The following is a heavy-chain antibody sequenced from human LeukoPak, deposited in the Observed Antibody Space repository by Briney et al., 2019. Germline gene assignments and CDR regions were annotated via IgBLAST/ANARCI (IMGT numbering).Heavy chain of an antibody. V-gene: IGHV4-59*01. Sequence: SETLSLTCTVSGGSISSYYWSCIRQPPGKGLEWIGYIYYSGSTNYNPSLKSRVTISVDTSKNQSSLKLSSVTAADTAVYYCARYLPQENFDYWGQGTLVTVSS. CDR3: ARYLPQENFDY. CDR2: IYYSGST. CDR1: GGSISSYY. J-gene: IGHJ4*02.